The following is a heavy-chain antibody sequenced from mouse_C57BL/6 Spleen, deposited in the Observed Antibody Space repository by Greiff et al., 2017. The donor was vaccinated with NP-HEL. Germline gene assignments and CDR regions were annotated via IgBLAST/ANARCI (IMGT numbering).Heavy chain of an antibody. D-gene: IGHD1-1*01. V-gene: IGHV1-4*01. J-gene: IGHJ4*01. CDR3: ARRYYGSSSYAMDY. Sequence: LVESGAELARPGASVKMSCKASGYTFTSYTMHWVKQRPGQGLEWIGYINPSSGYTKYNQKFKDKATLTADKSSSTAYMQLSSLTSEDSAVYYCARRYYGSSSYAMDYWGQGTSVTVSS. CDR2: INPSSGYT. CDR1: GYTFTSYT.